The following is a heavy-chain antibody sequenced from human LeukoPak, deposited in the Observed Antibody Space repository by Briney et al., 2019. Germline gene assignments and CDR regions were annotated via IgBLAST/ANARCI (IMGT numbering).Heavy chain of an antibody. D-gene: IGHD6-6*01. V-gene: IGHV3-33*06. CDR2: IGYDGSNK. CDR3: AKDLEKYSSSPNDAFDI. J-gene: IGHJ3*02. CDR1: GFTFSSYG. Sequence: PGGSLRLSCAASGFTFSSYGMHWVRQAPGKGLEWVAVIGYDGSNKYYADSVKGRFTIFRDNSKNTLYLQMNSLRAEDTAVYYCAKDLEKYSSSPNDAFDIWGQGTMVTVSS.